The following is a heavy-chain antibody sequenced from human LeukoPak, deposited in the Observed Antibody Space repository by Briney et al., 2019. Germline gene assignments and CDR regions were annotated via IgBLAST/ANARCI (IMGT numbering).Heavy chain of an antibody. J-gene: IGHJ4*02. V-gene: IGHV3-23*01. CDR2: ISGSGGST. CDR3: AKVAVAYCGGDCYTEFDY. Sequence: GGSLRLSCAASGFTFSSYAMSWVRQAPGKGLEWVSAISGSGGSTCYADSVKGRFTISRDNSKNTLYLQMNSLRAEDTAVYYCAKVAVAYCGGDCYTEFDYWGQGTLVTVSS. CDR1: GFTFSSYA. D-gene: IGHD2-21*01.